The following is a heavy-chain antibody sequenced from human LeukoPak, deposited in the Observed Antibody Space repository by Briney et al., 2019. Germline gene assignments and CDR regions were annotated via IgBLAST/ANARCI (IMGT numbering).Heavy chain of an antibody. Sequence: GGSLRLSCAASGFTFSSYEMNWVRQAPGKGLEWVSYISSSGSTIYYADSVKGRFTISRDNAKNSLYLQMNSLRAEDTAVYYCASVGQGVAGIVFDYWGQGTLVTVSS. J-gene: IGHJ4*02. CDR2: ISSSGSTI. CDR3: ASVGQGVAGIVFDY. V-gene: IGHV3-48*03. D-gene: IGHD6-19*01. CDR1: GFTFSSYE.